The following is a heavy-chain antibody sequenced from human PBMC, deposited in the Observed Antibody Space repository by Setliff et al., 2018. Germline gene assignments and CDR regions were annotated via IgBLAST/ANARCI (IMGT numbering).Heavy chain of an antibody. CDR2: IIHSGST. CDR1: GGSISSYY. J-gene: IGHJ4*02. Sequence: SETLSLTCTVSGGSISSYYWSWIRQPPGQRLEWIGEIIHSGSTNYNPSLKSRVTISMDTSKNQFSLKVSSVTAADTAVYYCARSFSRREKFLLDYWGQGALVTVSS. CDR3: ARSFSRREKFLLDY. V-gene: IGHV4-34*12.